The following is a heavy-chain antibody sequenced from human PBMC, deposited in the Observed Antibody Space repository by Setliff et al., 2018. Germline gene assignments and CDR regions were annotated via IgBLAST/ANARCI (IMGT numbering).Heavy chain of an antibody. J-gene: IGHJ6*03. CDR2: INTNTGNP. D-gene: IGHD3-10*01. V-gene: IGHV7-4-1*02. CDR3: ARASRFGTTMWRGDYYMDV. CDR1: GYTFSSYA. Sequence: ASVKVSCKASGYTFSSYAMNWVRQAPGQGLEWMGWINTNTGNPSYAQGFTGRFVFSLDTSVSTAYLQISSLKPEDTAVYYCARASRFGTTMWRGDYYMDVWGKGTTVTVSS.